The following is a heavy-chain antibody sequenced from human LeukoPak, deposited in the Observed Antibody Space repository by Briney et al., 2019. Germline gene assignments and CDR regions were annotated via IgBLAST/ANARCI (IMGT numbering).Heavy chain of an antibody. V-gene: IGHV4-34*01. D-gene: IGHD2-15*01. CDR2: INHSGST. Sequence: PSETLSLTCAVYGGSFSGYYWSWIRQPPGKGLEWIGEINHSGSTNYNPSLKSRVTISVDTSKNQFSLKLSSVTAADTAVYYCARVSRYCSGGSCYSGYFDYWGQGTLVTVSS. CDR3: ARVSRYCSGGSCYSGYFDY. CDR1: GGSFSGYY. J-gene: IGHJ4*02.